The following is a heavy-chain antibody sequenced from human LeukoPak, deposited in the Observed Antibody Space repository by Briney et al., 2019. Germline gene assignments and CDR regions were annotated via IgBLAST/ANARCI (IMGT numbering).Heavy chain of an antibody. CDR2: IYYSGST. J-gene: IGHJ4*02. CDR1: GGSIRGGRYY. Sequence: SETLSLTCSVSGGSIRGGRYYSSWIRQPPGNGLEWIGYIYYSGSTKYNLSLKSRVTISVDTSKNQLSLKLSSVTAADTAVYYCAREEYGLFDYWGQGTLVTVSS. V-gene: IGHV4-61*01. D-gene: IGHD2/OR15-2a*01. CDR3: AREEYGLFDY.